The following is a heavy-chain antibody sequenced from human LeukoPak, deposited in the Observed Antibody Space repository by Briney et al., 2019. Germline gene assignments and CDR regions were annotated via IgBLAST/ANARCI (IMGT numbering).Heavy chain of an antibody. J-gene: IGHJ4*02. CDR2: MDPSGSQK. CDR3: AIWTSGNY. CDR1: EFIFDRSW. Sequence: GGYLRLSCAASEFIFDRSWVNWVRQAPGNGLEWVANMDPSGSQKRYVDSVKGRFTISKDNPGTSLYLDMYGLRAEDTAKYYCAIWTSGNYWGQGTLVTVSS. D-gene: IGHD1-1*01. V-gene: IGHV3-7*01.